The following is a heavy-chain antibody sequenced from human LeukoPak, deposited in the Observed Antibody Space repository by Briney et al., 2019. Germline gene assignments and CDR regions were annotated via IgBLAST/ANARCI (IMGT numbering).Heavy chain of an antibody. J-gene: IGHJ4*02. CDR2: ISSSSSYI. CDR3: ARDKGYYDSSGQYLGFGFNY. D-gene: IGHD3-22*01. Sequence: GGSLRLSCAASGFTFSSYSMNWVRQAPGKGLEWVSSISSSSSYIYYADSVKGRFTISRDNAKNSLYLQMNSLRAEDTAVYYCARDKGYYDSSGQYLGFGFNYWGQGTLVTVSS. CDR1: GFTFSSYS. V-gene: IGHV3-21*01.